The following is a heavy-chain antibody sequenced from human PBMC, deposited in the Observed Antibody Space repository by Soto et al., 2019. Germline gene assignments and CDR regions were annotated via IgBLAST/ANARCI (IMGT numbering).Heavy chain of an antibody. D-gene: IGHD3-3*01. CDR1: GGSISSSSYY. CDR2: IYYSGST. J-gene: IGHJ4*02. Sequence: NLPETLSLTCTVSGGSISSSSYYWGWIRQPPGKGLEWIGSIYYSGSTYYNPSLKSRVTISVDTSKNQFSLKLSSVTAADTAVYYCAGAIGYYSFLTDYWGQGTLVTVSS. CDR3: AGAIGYYSFLTDY. V-gene: IGHV4-39*01.